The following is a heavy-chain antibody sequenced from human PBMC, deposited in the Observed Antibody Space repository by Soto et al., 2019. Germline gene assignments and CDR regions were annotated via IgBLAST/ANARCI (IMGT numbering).Heavy chain of an antibody. Sequence: ASVKVSCKASGYTFTGYYMHWVRQAPGQGLEWMGWINPNSGGTNYAQKFQGRVTMTRDTSISTAYMELRRLRSDDTAVYYCARETRHRVVPAASKWVEPWGQGNLVT. CDR2: INPNSGGT. V-gene: IGHV1-2*02. J-gene: IGHJ5*02. D-gene: IGHD2-2*01. CDR1: GYTFTGYY. CDR3: ARETRHRVVPAASKWVEP.